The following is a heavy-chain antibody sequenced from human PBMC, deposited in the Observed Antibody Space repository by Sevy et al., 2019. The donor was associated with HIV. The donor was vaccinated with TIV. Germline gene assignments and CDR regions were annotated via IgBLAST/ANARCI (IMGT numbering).Heavy chain of an antibody. CDR2: IYTSGST. J-gene: IGHJ3*02. V-gene: IGHV4-61*02. CDR1: GGSISSGSYY. CDR3: ARVIRPGRAAATYYAFDI. D-gene: IGHD6-25*01. Sequence: SDTLSLTCTVSGGSISSGSYYWSWIRQPAGKGLEWIGRIYTSGSTNYNPSLKSRVTISVDTFKNQFSLKLSSVTAADTAVYYCARVIRPGRAAATYYAFDIWGQGTMVTVSS.